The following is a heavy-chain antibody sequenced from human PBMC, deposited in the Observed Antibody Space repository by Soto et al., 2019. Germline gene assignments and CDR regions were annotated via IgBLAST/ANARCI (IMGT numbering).Heavy chain of an antibody. D-gene: IGHD6-6*01. V-gene: IGHV4-34*01. CDR3: TRRGAARPWL. CDR1: GEALSNYY. CDR2: ITHSGST. Sequence: PSETLSLTCAVYGEALSNYYWSWIRQPPGKGLEWIGEITHSGSTNYNPSLESRATISADTSKNQFSMKMRSVTAADTAVYYCTRRGAARPWLWGQGTPVTVSS. J-gene: IGHJ4*02.